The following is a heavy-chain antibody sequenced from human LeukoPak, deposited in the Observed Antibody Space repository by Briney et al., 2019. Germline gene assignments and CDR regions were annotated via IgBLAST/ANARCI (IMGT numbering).Heavy chain of an antibody. V-gene: IGHV3-23*01. CDR1: GFTFSNYV. CDR2: ISGGGDST. Sequence: PGGSLRLSCAASGFTFSNYVTNWVRQAPGKGLEWVSGISGGGDSTNYADSVKGRFTISRDNSKKKLYLQMNSLRAEDTALYFCASLTWDYRGDCFDPWGQGTLVTVSS. D-gene: IGHD4-11*01. J-gene: IGHJ5*02. CDR3: ASLTWDYRGDCFDP.